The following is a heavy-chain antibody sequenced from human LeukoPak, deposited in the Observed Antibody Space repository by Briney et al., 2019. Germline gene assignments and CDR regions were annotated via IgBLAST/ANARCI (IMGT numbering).Heavy chain of an antibody. J-gene: IGHJ4*02. CDR2: IYYSGST. Sequence: SETLSLTCTVSGGSISSGDYYWSWIRQPPGTGLEWIGYIYYSGSTYYNPSLKSRVTISVDTSKNQFSLKLSSVTAADTAVYYCARDHFYYYDSSGYFDYWGQGTLVTVSS. D-gene: IGHD3-22*01. CDR1: GGSISSGDYY. CDR3: ARDHFYYYDSSGYFDY. V-gene: IGHV4-30-4*01.